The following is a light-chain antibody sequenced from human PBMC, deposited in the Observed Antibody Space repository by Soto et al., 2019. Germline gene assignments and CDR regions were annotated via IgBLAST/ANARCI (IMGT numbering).Light chain of an antibody. J-gene: IGKJ1*01. CDR2: GAS. Sequence: EIVLTQSPGTLSLSPGERATLSCRASQSVSSSYLAWYQQKPGQAPRLLIYGASSRATGIPDRFSGSGSGTAFALTSSRLEPEDFAVYYCQQYGSSWTFGQGTKVDIK. CDR1: QSVSSSY. CDR3: QQYGSSWT. V-gene: IGKV3-20*01.